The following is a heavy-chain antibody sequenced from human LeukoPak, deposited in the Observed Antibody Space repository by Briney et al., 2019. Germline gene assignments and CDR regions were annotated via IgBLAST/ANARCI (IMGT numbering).Heavy chain of an antibody. CDR3: ARGYYGSGPDV. D-gene: IGHD3-10*01. J-gene: IGHJ6*02. CDR2: IYYSGST. Sequence: SETLSLTCTVSGGSISSYYWSWIRQPAGKGLEWIGYIYYSGSTNYNPSLKSRVTISVDTSKNQFSLKLSSVTAADTAVYYCARGYYGSGPDVWGQGTTVTVSS. V-gene: IGHV4-59*01. CDR1: GGSISSYY.